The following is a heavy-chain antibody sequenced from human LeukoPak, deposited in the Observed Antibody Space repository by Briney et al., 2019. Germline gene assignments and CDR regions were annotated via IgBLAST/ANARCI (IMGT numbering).Heavy chain of an antibody. D-gene: IGHD3-10*01. CDR3: ARGRGTTMVRGVITNYFDL. CDR2: IDPNSGGT. CDR1: GSTFTAHY. J-gene: IGHJ2*01. Sequence: GASVKVSCSASGSTFTAHYIHWVRQAPGQGLEWMGWIDPNSGGTNYAQKFLGSVTMTGDTSINTAFMELSRLRSDDTAIYYCARGRGTTMVRGVITNYFDLWGRGSLVTVSS. V-gene: IGHV1-2*02.